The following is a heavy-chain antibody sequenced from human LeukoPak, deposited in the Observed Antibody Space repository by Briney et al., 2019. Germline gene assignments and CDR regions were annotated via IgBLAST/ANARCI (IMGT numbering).Heavy chain of an antibody. V-gene: IGHV3-21*01. CDR3: ARDGPLGAVAGPNFDY. D-gene: IGHD6-19*01. CDR1: GFTFSSYS. CDR2: ISSSSSYI. J-gene: IGHJ4*02. Sequence: GGSMRLSCAASGFTFSSYSMNWVRQAPGKGLEWVSSISSSSSYIYYADSVKGRFTISRDNAKNSLYLQMNSLRAEDTAVYYCARDGPLGAVAGPNFDYWGQGTLVTVSS.